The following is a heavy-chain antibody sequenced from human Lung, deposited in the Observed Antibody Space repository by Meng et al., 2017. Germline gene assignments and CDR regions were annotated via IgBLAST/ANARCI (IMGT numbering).Heavy chain of an antibody. J-gene: IGHJ4*02. CDR1: GYTFTNYA. D-gene: IGHD2-21*01. CDR3: ARDIVVTFGELTTLDS. V-gene: IGHV1-3*01. Sequence: QVHLVQSGAEVKKPGASVKVSCKASGYTFTNYAMHWVRQAPGQGLEWMGWINAGSENTEYSQKFQGRVTLTGDTSATTAYMELRSLKSEDTAIYYCARDIVVTFGELTTLDSWGQGTLVTVSS. CDR2: INAGSENT.